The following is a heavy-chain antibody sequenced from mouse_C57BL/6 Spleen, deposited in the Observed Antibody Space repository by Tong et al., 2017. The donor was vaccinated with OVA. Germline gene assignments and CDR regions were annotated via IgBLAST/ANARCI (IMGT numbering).Heavy chain of an antibody. Sequence: VQLQESGPGLVQPSQSLSITCTVSGFSLTSYGVHWVRQSPGKGLEWLGVIWSGGSTDYNAAFISRLSISKDNSKSKVFFKMNSLQANDTAIYYCARNSYYRFYYFDYWGQGTTLTVSS. CDR1: GFSLTSYG. J-gene: IGHJ2*01. CDR2: IWSGGST. CDR3: ARNSYYRFYYFDY. V-gene: IGHV2-2*02. D-gene: IGHD2-14*01.